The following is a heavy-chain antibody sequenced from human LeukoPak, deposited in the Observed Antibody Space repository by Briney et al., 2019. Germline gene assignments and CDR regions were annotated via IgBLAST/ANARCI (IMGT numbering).Heavy chain of an antibody. Sequence: GGSLRLXCVASGFTFNRYWMIWVRQAPGKGLEWVANINQDGSEKNYVDSVKGRFTISRDNAKNSLFLQMNSLRDEDTAVYYCVRDDGNCTGSSCYDAFDIWGQGTLVTVSS. CDR2: INQDGSEK. CDR1: GFTFNRYW. D-gene: IGHD2-15*01. CDR3: VRDDGNCTGSSCYDAFDI. J-gene: IGHJ3*02. V-gene: IGHV3-7*01.